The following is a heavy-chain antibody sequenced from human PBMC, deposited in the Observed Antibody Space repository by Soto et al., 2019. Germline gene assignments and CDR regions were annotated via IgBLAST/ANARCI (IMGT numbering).Heavy chain of an antibody. J-gene: IGHJ6*03. CDR2: IYYSGST. Sequence: SETLSLTCTVSGGSISSYYWSWIRQPPGKGLEWIGYIYYSGSTNYNPSLKSRVTISVDTSKNQFSLKLSSVTAADTAVYYCARGQDIWGSYRYYYYMDVWGKGTTVTVSS. V-gene: IGHV4-59*01. D-gene: IGHD3-16*02. CDR3: ARGQDIWGSYRYYYYMDV. CDR1: GGSISSYY.